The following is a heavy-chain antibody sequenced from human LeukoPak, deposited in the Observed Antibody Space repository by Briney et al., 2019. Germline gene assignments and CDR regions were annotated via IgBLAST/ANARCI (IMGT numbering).Heavy chain of an antibody. CDR3: ARSGVTVFGVLDY. Sequence: GESLKISCKTSGYGFSSYWIGWVRQMPGKCLEWMGFVYPGDSDTRYSPSFQGQVTISADESINTAYLQWTSLRASDTAMCYCARSGVTVFGVLDYWGQGTLVTVSS. CDR1: GYGFSSYW. CDR2: VYPGDSDT. V-gene: IGHV5-51*01. D-gene: IGHD3-3*01. J-gene: IGHJ4*02.